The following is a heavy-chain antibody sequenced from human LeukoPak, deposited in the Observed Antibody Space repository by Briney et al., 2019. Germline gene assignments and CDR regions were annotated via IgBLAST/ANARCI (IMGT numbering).Heavy chain of an antibody. CDR3: ARDIAAAEYNWFDP. CDR2: INPNSGST. CDR1: GYTFTGYY. Sequence: ASVKVSCKASGYTFTGYYMHWVRQAPGQGLEWMGWINPNSGSTNYAQKFQGRVTMTRDTSISTAYMELSRLRSDDTAVYYCARDIAAAEYNWFDPWGQGTLVTVSS. J-gene: IGHJ5*02. V-gene: IGHV1-2*02. D-gene: IGHD6-13*01.